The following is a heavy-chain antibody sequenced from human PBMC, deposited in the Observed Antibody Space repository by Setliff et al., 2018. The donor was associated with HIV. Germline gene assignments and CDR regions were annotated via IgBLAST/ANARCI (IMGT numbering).Heavy chain of an antibody. Sequence: PLETLSLTCTVSGGSFSDYYRSWIRQPPGKGLEWIGYIHTSGSTNYNPSLQSRVTMSIDTSKNQFSLRLTSVTAADTAVYYCARLNDGFYYYYYMDVWGKGTTVTVSS. V-gene: IGHV4-4*09. CDR1: GGSFSDYY. D-gene: IGHD2-2*03. CDR2: IHTSGST. CDR3: ARLNDGFYYYYYMDV. J-gene: IGHJ6*03.